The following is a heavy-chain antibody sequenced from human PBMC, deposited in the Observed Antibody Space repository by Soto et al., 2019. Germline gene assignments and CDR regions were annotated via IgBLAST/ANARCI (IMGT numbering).Heavy chain of an antibody. CDR2: IYHSGST. D-gene: IGHD6-13*01. Sequence: QLQLQESGSGLVKPPQTLSLTCAVSGGSISSGGYSWSWIRQPPGKGLEWIGYIYHSGSTYYNPSLKSRVTISVDRSKNQFSLKLRSVTAADTAVYYCASSHAGAHITAAVHWGQGTLVTVSS. CDR1: GGSISSGGYS. V-gene: IGHV4-30-2*01. J-gene: IGHJ4*02. CDR3: ASSHAGAHITAAVH.